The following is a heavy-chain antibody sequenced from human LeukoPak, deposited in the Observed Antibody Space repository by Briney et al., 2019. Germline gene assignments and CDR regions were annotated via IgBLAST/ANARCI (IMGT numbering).Heavy chain of an antibody. CDR1: GGSFSGYY. J-gene: IGHJ4*02. CDR2: INHSGST. CDR3: ARLGVLNDIVVVPAALSPKTAYYFDY. V-gene: IGHV4-34*01. D-gene: IGHD2-2*01. Sequence: SGTLSLTCAAYGGSFSGYYWSWIRQPPGKGLEWIGEINHSGSTNYNPSLKSRVTISVDTSKNQFSLKLSSVTAADTAVYYCARLGVLNDIVVVPAALSPKTAYYFDYWGQGTLVTVSS.